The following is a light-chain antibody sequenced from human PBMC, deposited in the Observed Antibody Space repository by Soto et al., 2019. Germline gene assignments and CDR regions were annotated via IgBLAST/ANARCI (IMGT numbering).Light chain of an antibody. CDR3: QLYGTSPKP. CDR2: AAS. CDR1: QTVSSNY. V-gene: IGKV3-20*01. Sequence: EIVLTQSPGTLSLSPGERATLSCRASQTVSSNYLAWYQQKPGQAPRLLIYAASTRATGIPDRFSGSGSGTDFTLSISRLEPEDFAVYYCQLYGTSPKPFDQGTKVEIK. J-gene: IGKJ1*01.